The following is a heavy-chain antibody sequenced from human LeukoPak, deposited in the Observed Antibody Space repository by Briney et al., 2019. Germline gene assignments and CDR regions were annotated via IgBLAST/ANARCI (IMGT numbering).Heavy chain of an antibody. CDR2: FDPEDGET. D-gene: IGHD5-12*01. J-gene: IGHJ4*02. CDR3: ATDPVTNRYSGYDWDY. V-gene: IGHV1-24*01. CDR1: GYTLTELS. Sequence: GASVKVSCKVSGYTLTELSMHWVRQAPGKGLEWMGGFDPEDGETIYAQKFQGRVTMTEDTSTDTAYMELSSLRSEDTAVYYCATDPVTNRYSGYDWDYWGQGTLVTVSS.